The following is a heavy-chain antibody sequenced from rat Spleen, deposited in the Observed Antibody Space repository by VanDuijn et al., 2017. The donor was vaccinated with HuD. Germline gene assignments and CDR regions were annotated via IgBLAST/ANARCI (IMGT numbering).Heavy chain of an antibody. Sequence: QVQLKESGPGLVQPSQTLSLTCTVSGFSLTTFAVNCIRQPPGKGLEWIGAIGTGGNTDYISALKSRLNISRDTSKSQVFLKVNSLQTEDTAIYFCARSDYYSGSFPYWGQGVMVTVSS. V-gene: IGHV2-15*01. CDR1: GFSLTTFA. J-gene: IGHJ2*01. CDR3: ARSDYYSGSFPY. D-gene: IGHD1-1*01. CDR2: IGTGGNT.